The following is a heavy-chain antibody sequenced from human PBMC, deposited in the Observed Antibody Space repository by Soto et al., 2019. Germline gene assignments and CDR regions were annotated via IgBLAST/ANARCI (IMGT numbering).Heavy chain of an antibody. D-gene: IGHD3-3*01. Sequence: GGSLRLSCAASGFTFSSFGMHWVRQAPGKGLEWVSLIWYDGSKKSYGDSVKGRFTISRDNSRNTVYLQMNSLRADDTAVYYCARDASYYSLWSGYYPSRNGMDVWCQGTTVTVS. CDR2: IWYDGSKK. CDR1: GFTFSSFG. CDR3: ARDASYYSLWSGYYPSRNGMDV. J-gene: IGHJ6*02. V-gene: IGHV3-33*01.